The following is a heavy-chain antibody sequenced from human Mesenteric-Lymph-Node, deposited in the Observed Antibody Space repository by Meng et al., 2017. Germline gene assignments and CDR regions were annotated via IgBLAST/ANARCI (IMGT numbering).Heavy chain of an antibody. CDR3: ARSGLHGTFDY. Sequence: GESLKISCAASGFTFSDYYMNWVRQAPGKGLEWVSSISSSSTIYFADSVKGRFTISRDDSKNTLFLQMNSLRAEDTAVYYCARSGLHGTFDYWGQGTLVTVSS. CDR2: ISSSSTI. CDR1: GFTFSDYY. D-gene: IGHD5-24*01. V-gene: IGHV3-69-1*01. J-gene: IGHJ4*02.